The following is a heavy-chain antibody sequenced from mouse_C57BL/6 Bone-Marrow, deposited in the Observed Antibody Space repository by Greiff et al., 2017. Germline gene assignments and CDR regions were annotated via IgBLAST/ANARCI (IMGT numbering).Heavy chain of an antibody. CDR3: ASPASETAMDY. J-gene: IGHJ4*01. D-gene: IGHD3-2*02. CDR1: GFTFTSYG. Sequence: EVQLVESGGDLVKPGGSLKLSCAASGFTFTSYGMSWVRQTPDKRLEWVATISSAGSYTYYPDSVKGRFTISRDNAKNTLYLQMSRLKSEDTAMYYGASPASETAMDYWGQGTSVTVSS. CDR2: ISSAGSYT. V-gene: IGHV5-6*01.